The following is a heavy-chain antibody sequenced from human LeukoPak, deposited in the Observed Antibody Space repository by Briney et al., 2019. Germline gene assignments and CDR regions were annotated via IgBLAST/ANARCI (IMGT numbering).Heavy chain of an antibody. V-gene: IGHV4-30-2*01. Sequence: SETLSLTCDVSGGSISSGLYSWGCIRQPLGKGLEWIGYIYHTGSTYYNPSLKSRVTISVDTSKNQFSLRLSSVTAADTAVYYCARLQYCSGTSCYWFDPWGQGTLVTVSS. CDR3: ARLQYCSGTSCYWFDP. J-gene: IGHJ5*02. D-gene: IGHD2-2*01. CDR2: IYHTGST. CDR1: GGSISSGLYS.